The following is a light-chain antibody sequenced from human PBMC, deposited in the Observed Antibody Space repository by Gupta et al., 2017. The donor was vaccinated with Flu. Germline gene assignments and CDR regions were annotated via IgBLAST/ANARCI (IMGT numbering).Light chain of an antibody. CDR2: EVS. Sequence: QSALTQPASVSGSPGQSITISCIGTSSDVGGYNYVSWYQHYPGKAPKVIIYEVSNRPSGVSTRFSGSKSGSTASLTISGLQTEDEADYFCSSDTSRRTYVFGTGTKVTVL. V-gene: IGLV2-14*01. CDR1: SSDVGGYNY. J-gene: IGLJ1*01. CDR3: SSDTSRRTYV.